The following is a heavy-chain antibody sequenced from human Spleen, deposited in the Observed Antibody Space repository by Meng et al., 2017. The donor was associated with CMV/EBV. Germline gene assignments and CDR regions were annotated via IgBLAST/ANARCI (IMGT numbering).Heavy chain of an antibody. CDR2: INISPSTM. D-gene: IGHD7-27*01. CDR3: ARELTADFPLYGMDV. V-gene: IGHV3-48*04. CDR1: GFAFSSFS. J-gene: IGHJ6*02. Sequence: GGSLRLSCAASGFAFSSFSMSWVRQAPGKGLECISYINISPSTMYYADSVKGRFTISRDNAKNSLYLQMNSLRAEDTAVYYCARELTADFPLYGMDVWGQGATVTVSS.